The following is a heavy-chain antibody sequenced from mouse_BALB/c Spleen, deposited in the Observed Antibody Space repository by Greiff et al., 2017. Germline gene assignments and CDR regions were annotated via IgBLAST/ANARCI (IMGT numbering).Heavy chain of an antibody. CDR2: INPSSGYT. Sequence: QVQLKQSAAELARPGASVKMSCKASGYTFTSYTMHWVKQRPGQGLEWIGYINPSSGYTEYNQKFKDKTTLTADKSSSTAYMQLSSLTSEDSAVYYCARKRVYYFDYWGQGTTRTVSS. J-gene: IGHJ2*01. CDR3: ARKRVYYFDY. V-gene: IGHV1-4*02. CDR1: GYTFTSYT.